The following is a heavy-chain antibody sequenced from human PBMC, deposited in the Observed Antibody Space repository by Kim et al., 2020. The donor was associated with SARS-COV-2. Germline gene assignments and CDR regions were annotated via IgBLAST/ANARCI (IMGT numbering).Heavy chain of an antibody. V-gene: IGHV1-69*13. J-gene: IGHJ4*02. CDR1: GGTFSSYA. Sequence: SVKVSCKASGGTFSSYAISWVRQAPGQGLEWMGGIIPIFGTANYAQKFQGRVTITADESTSTAYMELSSLRSEDTAVYYCARRGRDGYSHTYYFDYWGQGTLVTVSS. CDR2: IIPIFGTA. CDR3: ARRGRDGYSHTYYFDY. D-gene: IGHD5-18*01.